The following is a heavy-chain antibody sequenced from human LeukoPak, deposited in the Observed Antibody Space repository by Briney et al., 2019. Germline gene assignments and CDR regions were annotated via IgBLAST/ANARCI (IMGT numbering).Heavy chain of an antibody. Sequence: ASVKVSCKASGYTFTSYGISWVRQATGQGLEWMGWMNPNSGNTGYAQKFQGRVTMTRNTSISTAYMELSSLRSEDTAVYYCARSGRDSSSWFDYWGQGTLVTVSS. CDR1: GYTFTSYG. CDR2: MNPNSGNT. CDR3: ARSGRDSSSWFDY. D-gene: IGHD6-13*01. J-gene: IGHJ4*02. V-gene: IGHV1-8*02.